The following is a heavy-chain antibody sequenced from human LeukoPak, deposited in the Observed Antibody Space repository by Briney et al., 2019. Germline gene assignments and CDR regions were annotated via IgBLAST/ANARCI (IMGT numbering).Heavy chain of an antibody. CDR3: ARDRDCGYSYGYLFDY. Sequence: ASVTVSCKASGYTFTGYYMHWVRQAPGQGLEWMGWINPNSGGTNYAQTFQGRVTMTRDTSISTAYMQLSRLRSDDTAVYYCARDRDCGYSYGYLFDYWGQGTLVTVSS. D-gene: IGHD5-18*01. J-gene: IGHJ4*02. CDR1: GYTFTGYY. CDR2: INPNSGGT. V-gene: IGHV1-2*02.